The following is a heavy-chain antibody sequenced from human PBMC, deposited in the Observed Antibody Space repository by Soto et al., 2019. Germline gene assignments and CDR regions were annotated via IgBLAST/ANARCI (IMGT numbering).Heavy chain of an antibody. CDR1: GYTFTSYD. Sequence: QVQLVQSGAEVKKPGASVKFSCKASGYTFTSYDINWVRQATGQGLEWMGWMNTNSGNTGYAQKLQGRVTMTRNTSISTAYMELSSLRSEDTAVYYCARGTYGSGILAFDIWGQGTMVTVSS. D-gene: IGHD3-10*01. CDR2: MNTNSGNT. V-gene: IGHV1-8*01. J-gene: IGHJ3*02. CDR3: ARGTYGSGILAFDI.